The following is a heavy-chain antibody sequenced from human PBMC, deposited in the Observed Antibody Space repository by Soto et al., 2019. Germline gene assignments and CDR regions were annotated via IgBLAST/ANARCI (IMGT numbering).Heavy chain of an antibody. D-gene: IGHD3-3*01. CDR1: GFTVSSNY. J-gene: IGHJ6*02. Sequence: GGSLRLSCAASGFTVSSNYMSWVRQAPGKGLEWVSVIYSGGSTYYADSVKGRFTISRDNSKNTLYLQMKSLRAEDTAVYYCARVFGSVYYYGMDVWGQGTTVTVSS. CDR2: IYSGGST. V-gene: IGHV3-53*01. CDR3: ARVFGSVYYYGMDV.